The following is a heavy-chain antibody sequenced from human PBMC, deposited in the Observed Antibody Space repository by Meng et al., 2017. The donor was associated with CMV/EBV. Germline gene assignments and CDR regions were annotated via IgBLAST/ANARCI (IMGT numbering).Heavy chain of an antibody. V-gene: IGHV1-2*02. CDR3: ARGSYYYDSSGPFDP. D-gene: IGHD3-22*01. Sequence: ASVKVSCKASGGTFSSYAISWVRQAPGQGLEWMGWINANSGGTNYAQKFQGRVTMTRDTAIGTAYMSLSRLRSDDTAVYYCARGSYYYDSSGPFDPWGQGTLVTVSS. CDR2: INANSGGT. J-gene: IGHJ5*02. CDR1: GGTFSSYA.